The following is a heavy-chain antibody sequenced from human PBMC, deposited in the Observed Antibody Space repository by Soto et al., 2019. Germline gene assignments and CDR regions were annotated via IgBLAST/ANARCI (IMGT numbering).Heavy chain of an antibody. CDR3: ARLSSA. Sequence: PSETLSLTCAVYGGSFSGYYWSWIRQPPGKGLEWIGEINHSGSTNYNPSLKSRVTISVDTSKNQFSLKLSSVTAADTAVYYCARLSSAWGQGTRVTVSS. CDR1: GGSFSGYY. V-gene: IGHV4-34*01. CDR2: INHSGST. J-gene: IGHJ5*02.